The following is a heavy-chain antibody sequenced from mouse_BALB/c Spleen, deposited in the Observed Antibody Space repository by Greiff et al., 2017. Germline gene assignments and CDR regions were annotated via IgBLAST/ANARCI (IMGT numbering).Heavy chain of an antibody. CDR2: ISYDGSN. J-gene: IGHJ3*01. V-gene: IGHV3-6*02. Sequence: VQLQQSGPGLVKPSQSLSLTCSVTGYSITSGYYWNWIRQFPGNKLEWMGYISYDGSNNYNPSLKNRISITRDTSKNQFFLKLNSVTTEDTATYYCATGRFAYWGQGTLVTVSA. CDR1: GYSITSGYY. CDR3: ATGRFAY.